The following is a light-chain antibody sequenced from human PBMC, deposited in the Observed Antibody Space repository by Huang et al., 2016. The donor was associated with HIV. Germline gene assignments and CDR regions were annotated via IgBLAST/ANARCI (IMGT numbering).Light chain of an antibody. CDR1: QNVGNN. V-gene: IGKV3-15*01. Sequence: EIVMTQSPATLSVSPVERATLSCRASQNVGNNVAWYQHKPGQAPMLLIYAASTRAAVIPARFSGSGSGTGFTLTISSLQSEDFAFYYCQQYYRWLLYTFGPGTKVDVK. CDR2: AAS. J-gene: IGKJ3*01. CDR3: QQYYRWLLYT.